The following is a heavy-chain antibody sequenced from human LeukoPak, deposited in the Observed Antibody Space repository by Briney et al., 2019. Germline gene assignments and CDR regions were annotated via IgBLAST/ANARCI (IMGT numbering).Heavy chain of an antibody. CDR2: MNPNSGNT. Sequence: ASVKVSCKASGYTFTSYDINWVRQATGQGLEGMGWMNPNSGNTGYAQKFQGRVTMTRNTSISTAYMELSSLRSEDTAVYYCARGRRDVVVPAAIRRYYYYDMDVWGQGTTVTVSS. D-gene: IGHD2-2*02. V-gene: IGHV1-8*01. CDR3: ARGRRDVVVPAAIRRYYYYDMDV. J-gene: IGHJ6*02. CDR1: GYTFTSYD.